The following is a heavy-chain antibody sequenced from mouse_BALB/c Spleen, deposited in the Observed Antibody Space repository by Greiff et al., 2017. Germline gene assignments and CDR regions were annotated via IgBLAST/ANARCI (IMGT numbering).Heavy chain of an antibody. J-gene: IGHJ3*01. CDR3: ARSGLGGDWFAY. V-gene: IGHV5-17*02. CDR1: GFTFSSFG. CDR2: ISSGSSTI. Sequence: EVQRVESGGGLVQPGGSRKLSCAASGFTFSSFGMHWVRQAPEKGLEWVAYISSGSSTIYYADTVKGRFTISRDNPKNTLFLQMTSLRSEDTAMYYCARSGLGGDWFAYWGQGTLVTVSA. D-gene: IGHD4-1*01.